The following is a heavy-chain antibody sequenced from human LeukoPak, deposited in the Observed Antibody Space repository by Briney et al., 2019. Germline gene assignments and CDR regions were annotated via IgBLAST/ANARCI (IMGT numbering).Heavy chain of an antibody. D-gene: IGHD6-13*01. CDR1: GYTFTSYD. Sequence: ASVKVSCKAFGYTFTSYDINWVRQATGQGLEWMGWMNPNSGNTDYAQKFQGRVTMTRNTSISTAYMELSSLRSEDTAVYYCVLGYSSSWYYFDFWGQGALVTVSS. J-gene: IGHJ4*02. V-gene: IGHV1-8*01. CDR3: VLGYSSSWYYFDF. CDR2: MNPNSGNT.